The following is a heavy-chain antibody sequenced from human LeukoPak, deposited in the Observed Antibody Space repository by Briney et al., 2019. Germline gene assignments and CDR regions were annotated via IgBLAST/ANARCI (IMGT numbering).Heavy chain of an antibody. J-gene: IGHJ6*02. D-gene: IGHD3-3*01. CDR2: IGGSGGTT. CDR1: GFTFSNYV. Sequence: GGSLRLSCAASGFTFSNYVMSWVRQAPGKGLEWVSSIGGSGGTTYYADSVKGRFTISRDNSENTLYLQMNSLRAEDTAVYYCAGGFWSGGESYGMDVWGQGTTVTVSS. V-gene: IGHV3-23*01. CDR3: AGGFWSGGESYGMDV.